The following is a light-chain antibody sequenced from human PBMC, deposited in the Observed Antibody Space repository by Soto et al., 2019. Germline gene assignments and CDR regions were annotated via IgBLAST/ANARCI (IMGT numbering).Light chain of an antibody. CDR3: QQRSNWPYT. V-gene: IGKV3-11*01. Sequence: EIVLTQSPATLSLSPGERATLSCRASQSVTSYLAWYQQKPGQAPRLLMYDASNRATGIPARFSGSGSATDFTITISSLEPEDFSVYYCQQRSNWPYTFGQGTKVEIK. CDR1: QSVTSY. CDR2: DAS. J-gene: IGKJ2*01.